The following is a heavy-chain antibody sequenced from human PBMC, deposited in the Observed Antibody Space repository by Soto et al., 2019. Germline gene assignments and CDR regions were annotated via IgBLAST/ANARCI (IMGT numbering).Heavy chain of an antibody. CDR1: GASISGFY. J-gene: IGHJ5*02. Sequence: PXETLSLTCTVSGASISGFYWSWIRKSAGKGLEWIGRIYATGTTDYNPSLKSRVMMSVDTSKKQFSLKLRSVTAADTAVYYCVRDGKKTLRDWFDPCGQGISVTVPS. CDR2: IYATGTT. CDR3: VRDGKKTLRDWFDP. V-gene: IGHV4-4*07. D-gene: IGHD1-1*01.